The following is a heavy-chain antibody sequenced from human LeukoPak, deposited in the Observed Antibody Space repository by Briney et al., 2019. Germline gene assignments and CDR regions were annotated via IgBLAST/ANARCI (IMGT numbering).Heavy chain of an antibody. Sequence: ASVKVSCKASGYTFTSYDINWVRQATGQGLEWRGWMNPNSGNTGYAQKFQGRVTMTRNTSISTAYMELSSLRSEDTAVYYCARGPPIQLWPRYYYYYYGMDVWGQGTTVTVSS. D-gene: IGHD5-18*01. CDR3: ARGPPIQLWPRYYYYYYGMDV. V-gene: IGHV1-8*01. CDR1: GYTFTSYD. CDR2: MNPNSGNT. J-gene: IGHJ6*02.